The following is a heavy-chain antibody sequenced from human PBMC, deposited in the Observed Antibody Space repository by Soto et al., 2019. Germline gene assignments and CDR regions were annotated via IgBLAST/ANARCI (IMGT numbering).Heavy chain of an antibody. CDR1: GFTFSSYA. CDR3: AKGMVVAATRYYYYYYYMDV. J-gene: IGHJ6*03. CDR2: ISGSGGST. D-gene: IGHD2-15*01. V-gene: IGHV3-23*01. Sequence: PGGSLRLSCAASGFTFSSYAMSWVRQAPGKGLEWFSAISGSGGSTYYADSVKGRFTISRDNSKNTLYLQMNSLRAEDTAVYYCAKGMVVAATRYYYYYYYMDVWGKGTTVTVSS.